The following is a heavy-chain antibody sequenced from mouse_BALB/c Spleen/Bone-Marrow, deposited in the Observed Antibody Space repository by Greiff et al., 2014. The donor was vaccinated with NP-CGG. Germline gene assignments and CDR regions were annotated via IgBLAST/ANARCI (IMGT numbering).Heavy chain of an antibody. D-gene: IGHD2-10*02. J-gene: IGHJ4*01. CDR2: IYPSDSYT. V-gene: IGHV1-69*02. Sequence: QVQLQQSGAELVRPGASVKVSCKASGYTFTSYWINWVKQRPGQGLEWIGNIYPSDSYTNYNQNFKDKATLTVDKSSSTAYMQLSSPTSEDSAVYYCTRQYGNCYAMDYWGQGTSVTVSS. CDR3: TRQYGNCYAMDY. CDR1: GYTFTSYW.